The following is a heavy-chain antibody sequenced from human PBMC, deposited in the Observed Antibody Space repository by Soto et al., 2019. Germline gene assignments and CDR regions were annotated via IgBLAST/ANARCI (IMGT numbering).Heavy chain of an antibody. V-gene: IGHV5-51*01. J-gene: IGHJ4*02. D-gene: IGHD2-21*01. Sequence: GESLKISCKGSGYSFTSYWIGWVRQMPGKGLEWMGIIYPGDSDTRYSPSFQGQVTISADKSISTAYLQWSSLKASDTAMYYCARLAYCGGDCYGDLDYWGQGTLVTVSS. CDR2: IYPGDSDT. CDR3: ARLAYCGGDCYGDLDY. CDR1: GYSFTSYW.